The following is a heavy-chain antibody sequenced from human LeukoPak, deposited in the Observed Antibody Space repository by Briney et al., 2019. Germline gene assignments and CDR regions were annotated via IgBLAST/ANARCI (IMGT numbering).Heavy chain of an antibody. CDR1: GYSISNGYY. CDR2: IYQSGST. V-gene: IGHV4-38-2*01. D-gene: IGHD6-6*01. CDR3: ARLPIAARTHYFHY. J-gene: IGHJ4*02. Sequence: PSETLSLTCAVSGYSISNGYYWGWIRQPPGKGLEWIGSIYQSGSTYYNPSLKSRVTISVDTSKNQFSLKLNSVTAADTAVYYCARLPIAARTHYFHYWGQGTLVTVSS.